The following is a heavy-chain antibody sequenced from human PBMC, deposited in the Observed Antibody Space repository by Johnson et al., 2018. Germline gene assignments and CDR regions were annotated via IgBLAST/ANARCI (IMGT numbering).Heavy chain of an antibody. CDR1: GFTFSSYG. V-gene: IGHV3-30*18. J-gene: IGHJ3*02. Sequence: VPLVESGGGVVPPGRSLRLSCAASGFTFSSYGMHWVRQAPGKGLEWVAVISYDGSNKYYADSVKGRFTISRDNSKNTLYLQMNGLGAEDTAVYYCAKDLWVSGYDWGTDAFDIWGQGTMVTVSS. CDR3: AKDLWVSGYDWGTDAFDI. CDR2: ISYDGSNK. D-gene: IGHD3-22*01.